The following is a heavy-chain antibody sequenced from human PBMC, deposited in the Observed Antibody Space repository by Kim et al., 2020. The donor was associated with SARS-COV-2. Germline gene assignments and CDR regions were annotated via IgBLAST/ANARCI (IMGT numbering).Heavy chain of an antibody. V-gene: IGHV4-34*01. CDR3: ARSTTVTTFYYYYYGMDV. D-gene: IGHD4-17*01. J-gene: IGHJ6*02. Sequence: LSSRVTISVDPSKNQFSLKLSSVTAADTAVYYCARSTTVTTFYYYYYGMDVWGQGTTVTVSS.